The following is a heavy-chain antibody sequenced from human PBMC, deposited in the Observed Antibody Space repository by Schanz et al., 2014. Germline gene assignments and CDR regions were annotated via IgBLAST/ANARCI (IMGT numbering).Heavy chain of an antibody. CDR3: ASKGLTTDAFDI. V-gene: IGHV4-30-4*07. CDR1: GGSISSGGYS. Sequence: QVQLQESGPGLVKPSQTLSLTCAVSGGSISSGGYSWSWIRQPPGKGLEWIGYIYYSGSTYYNPSLKRRVPMSVDTSKNQSPLKLSSVTAVDTAVYYCASKGLTTDAFDIWGQGTMVTVSS. CDR2: IYYSGST. J-gene: IGHJ3*02. D-gene: IGHD2-8*01.